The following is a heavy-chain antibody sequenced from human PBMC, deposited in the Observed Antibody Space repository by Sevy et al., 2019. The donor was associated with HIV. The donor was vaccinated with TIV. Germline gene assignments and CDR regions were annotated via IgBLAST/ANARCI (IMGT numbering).Heavy chain of an antibody. J-gene: IGHJ6*02. V-gene: IGHV3-49*03. Sequence: GTLRLSCTASGFNFGDYAMSWCRQAPGKGLEWIGFIRSKTYGGTTEYAASVKGRFTISRDDSNSMASLQMNSLKTEDTAVYYCARVRGTISPYYYLGMDVWGQGTTVTVSS. CDR1: GFNFGDYA. CDR3: ARVRGTISPYYYLGMDV. CDR2: IRSKTYGGTT. D-gene: IGHD3-16*01.